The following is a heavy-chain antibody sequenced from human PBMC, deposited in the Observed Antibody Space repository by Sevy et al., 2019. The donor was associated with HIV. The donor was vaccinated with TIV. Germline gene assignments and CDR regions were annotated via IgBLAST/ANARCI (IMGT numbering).Heavy chain of an antibody. V-gene: IGHV4-34*01. Sequence: KQSQTLSLTCAVYGGSFSGYYWSWIRQPPGKGLEWIGEINHSGGTNYNPSLKSRVTISADTSKNQFSLKLNSVTAADTAVYYCARHCTGSSCSHAFDIWGQGTMVTVSS. CDR1: GGSFSGYY. CDR3: ARHCTGSSCSHAFDI. CDR2: INHSGGT. D-gene: IGHD2-15*01. J-gene: IGHJ3*02.